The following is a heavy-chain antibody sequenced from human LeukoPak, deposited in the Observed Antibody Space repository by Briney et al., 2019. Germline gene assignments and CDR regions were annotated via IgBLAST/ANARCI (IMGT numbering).Heavy chain of an antibody. V-gene: IGHV4-34*01. CDR1: GGSFSGCY. J-gene: IGHJ6*02. CDR2: INHSGST. D-gene: IGHD3-10*01. Sequence: PSETLSLTCAVYGGSFSGCYWSWIRQPPGKGLEWIGEINHSGSTNYNPSLKSRVTISVDTSKNQFSLKLSSVTAADTAVYYCGGSGSYYDYYYYYGMDVWGQGTTVTVSS. CDR3: GGSGSYYDYYYYYGMDV.